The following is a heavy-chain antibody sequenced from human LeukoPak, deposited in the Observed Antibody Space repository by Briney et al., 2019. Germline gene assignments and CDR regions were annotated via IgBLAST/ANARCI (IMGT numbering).Heavy chain of an antibody. J-gene: IGHJ4*02. V-gene: IGHV3-11*06. CDR1: GFTFRDYH. CDR2: ISSGSSYT. D-gene: IGHD3-3*01. CDR3: ARDLPESRALRFLEWLVDY. Sequence: GGSLRLSCAASGFTFRDYHMSWIRQAPGKGLEWVSYISSGSSYTAYADSVKGRFTISRDNAKNSLYLQMNSLRAENTAVYYCARDLPESRALRFLEWLVDYWGQGTLVTVSS.